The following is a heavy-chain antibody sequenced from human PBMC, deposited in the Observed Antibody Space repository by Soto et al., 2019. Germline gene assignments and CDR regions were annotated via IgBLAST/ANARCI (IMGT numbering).Heavy chain of an antibody. CDR3: AGVDVLRFFEWFI. V-gene: IGHV1-18*04. J-gene: IGHJ4*02. CDR1: RYSFTNYG. D-gene: IGHD3-3*01. CDR2: ISAYNGNT. Sequence: SVQVSRQDFRYSFTNYGSSWLRQAPGQGLEWMGWISAYNGNTNYAQNLQGRVTMNTATSTSTAYMELRSLTSDETALYYCAGVDVLRFFEWFIWGQGTLVTVSS.